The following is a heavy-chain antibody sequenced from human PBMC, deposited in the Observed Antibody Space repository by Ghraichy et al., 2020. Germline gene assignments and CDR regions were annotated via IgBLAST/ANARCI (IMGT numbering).Heavy chain of an antibody. J-gene: IGHJ4*02. Sequence: SETLSLTCTVSGGSISSYYWSWIRQPPGKGLEWIGYIYYSGSTNYNPSLKSRVTLSVDTSKNQFSLKLSSVTAADTAVYYCATFYGDQGDYWGQGTLVTVSS. CDR3: ATFYGDQGDY. CDR1: GGSISSYY. V-gene: IGHV4-59*01. D-gene: IGHD4-17*01. CDR2: IYYSGST.